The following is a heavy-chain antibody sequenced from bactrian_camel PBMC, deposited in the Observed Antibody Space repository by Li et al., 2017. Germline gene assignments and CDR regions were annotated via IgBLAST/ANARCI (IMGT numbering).Heavy chain of an antibody. Sequence: HVQLVESGGGSVQAGGSLSLSCVASRSRNRTYAMGWFRQAPAKERERVASIDSEQKTKYADSVKGRFTITRDNAKHSILLLMNNQQVEDTATYFCAAGSLRFCNLARHLYHYFGQGTQVTVS. CDR2: IDSEQKT. D-gene: IGHD1*01. CDR3: AAGSLRFCNLARHLYHY. CDR1: RSRNRTYA. J-gene: IGHJ4*01. V-gene: IGHV3S53*01.